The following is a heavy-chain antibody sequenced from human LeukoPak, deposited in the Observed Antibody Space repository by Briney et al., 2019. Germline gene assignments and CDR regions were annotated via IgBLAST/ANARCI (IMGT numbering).Heavy chain of an antibody. CDR1: GFTFSSYE. V-gene: IGHV3-48*03. CDR3: AKDDQWELPGN. D-gene: IGHD1-26*01. Sequence: PGGSLRLSCAASGFTFSSYEMNWVRQAPGKGLEWVSYISSSGSTIYYADSVKGRFTISRDNSKNTLYLQMNSLRAEDTAVYYCAKDDQWELPGNWGQGTLVTVSS. CDR2: ISSSGSTI. J-gene: IGHJ4*02.